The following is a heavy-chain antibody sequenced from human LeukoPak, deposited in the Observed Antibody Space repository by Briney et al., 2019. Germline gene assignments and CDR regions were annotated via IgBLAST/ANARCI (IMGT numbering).Heavy chain of an antibody. CDR3: ARDTIFGVVKFFDY. J-gene: IGHJ4*02. Sequence: PSETLSLTCNVSGGSISGSSYYWGWIRQPPGKGLEWIGSIYSSGSTYYNPSLKSRVTISVDTSKSQFSLKLSSVTAADTAVYYCARDTIFGVVKFFDYWGQGTLVTVSS. D-gene: IGHD3-3*01. CDR1: GGSISGSSYY. V-gene: IGHV4-39*07. CDR2: IYSSGST.